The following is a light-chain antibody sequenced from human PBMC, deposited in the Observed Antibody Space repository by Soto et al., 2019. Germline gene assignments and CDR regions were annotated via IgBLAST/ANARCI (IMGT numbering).Light chain of an antibody. CDR2: GAS. CDR3: QQYGSLPRT. CDR1: QTVSRNY. V-gene: IGKV3-20*01. J-gene: IGKJ1*01. Sequence: EIVLTQSAGTLSFSPGERATLSCRASQTVSRNYLAWYQQKPGQAPRLLIYGASSRATGIPDRFSGSGSGTDFTLTISRLEPEDFAVYYCQQYGSLPRTFGQGTKVDIK.